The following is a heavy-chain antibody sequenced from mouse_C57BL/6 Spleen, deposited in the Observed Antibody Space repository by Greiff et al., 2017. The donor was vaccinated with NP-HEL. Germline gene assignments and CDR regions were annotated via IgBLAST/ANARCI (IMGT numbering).Heavy chain of an antibody. D-gene: IGHD1-1*01. CDR2: ISNGGGST. Sequence: EVKLVESGGGLVQPGGSLKLSCAASGFTFSDYYMYWVRQTPEKRLEWVAYISNGGGSTYYPDTVKGRFTISRDNAKNTLYLQMSRLKSEDTAMYYCARLLRYAMDYWGQGTSVTVSS. CDR1: GFTFSDYY. V-gene: IGHV5-12*01. J-gene: IGHJ4*01. CDR3: ARLLRYAMDY.